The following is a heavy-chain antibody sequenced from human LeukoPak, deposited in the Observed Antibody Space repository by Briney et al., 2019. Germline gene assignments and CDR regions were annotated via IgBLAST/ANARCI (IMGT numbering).Heavy chain of an antibody. CDR3: ARGTGNFWGNYGMDV. Sequence: ASVKVSCKASGYTFTGYYMHWVRQAPGQGLEWMGWINPNSGGTNYTQKFQGWVTMTRDTSISTAYMELSRLRSDDTAVYYCARGTGNFWGNYGMDVWGQGTTVTVSS. V-gene: IGHV1-2*04. J-gene: IGHJ6*02. CDR2: INPNSGGT. D-gene: IGHD3-16*01. CDR1: GYTFTGYY.